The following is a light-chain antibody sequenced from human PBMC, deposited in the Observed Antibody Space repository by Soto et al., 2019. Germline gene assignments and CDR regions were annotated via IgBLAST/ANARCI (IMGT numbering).Light chain of an antibody. V-gene: IGLV2-14*01. CDR3: SSFANSGTSYV. J-gene: IGLJ1*01. Sequence: QPVLTQPASVSGSPGQSITISCTGTSSDLGAYDYVSWYQHRPGKAPKLIIFEVNNRPSGVSHRFSGSKSGSTASLTISGLQAEDEADYYCSSFANSGTSYVFGTGTKVTVL. CDR1: SSDLGAYDY. CDR2: EVN.